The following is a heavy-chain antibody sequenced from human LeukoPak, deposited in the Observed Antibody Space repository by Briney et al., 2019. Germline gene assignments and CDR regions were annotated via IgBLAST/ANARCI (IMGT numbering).Heavy chain of an antibody. CDR3: ARLGYYDSSGYDY. CDR2: VDHTGST. D-gene: IGHD3-22*01. Sequence: PSETLSLTCSVSDDSITMYYWTWIRQPPGKGLEWIGYVDHTGSTNFNPSLNGRVSISRDTTKNQFSLELSSVTAADTAVYYCARLGYYDSSGYDYWGQGTLVTVSS. CDR1: DDSITMYY. V-gene: IGHV4-59*08. J-gene: IGHJ4*02.